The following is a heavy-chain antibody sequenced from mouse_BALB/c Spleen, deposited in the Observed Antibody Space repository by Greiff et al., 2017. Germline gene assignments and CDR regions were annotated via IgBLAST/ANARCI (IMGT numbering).Heavy chain of an antibody. V-gene: IGHV14-4*02. CDR3: NAGSSLFAY. J-gene: IGHJ3*01. D-gene: IGHD1-1*01. CDR2: IDPENGDT. Sequence: VQLKQSGAELVRSGASVKLSCTASGFNIKDYYMHWVKQRPEQGLEWIGWIDPENGDTEYAPKFQGKATMTADTSSNTAYLQLSSLTSEDTAVYYCNAGSSLFAYWGQGTLVTVSA. CDR1: GFNIKDYY.